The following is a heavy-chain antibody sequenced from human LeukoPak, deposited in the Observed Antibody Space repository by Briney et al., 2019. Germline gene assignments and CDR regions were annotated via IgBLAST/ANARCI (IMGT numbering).Heavy chain of an antibody. V-gene: IGHV4-34*01. Sequence: PSETLSLTCAVYGGSFSGYYWSWIRQPPGKGLEWIGEINHSGSTNYNPSLESRVTISVDTSKNQFSLKLSSVTAADTAVYYCARRTGGIAARPRWFDPWGQGTLVTVSS. CDR2: INHSGST. CDR1: GGSFSGYY. CDR3: ARRTGGIAARPRWFDP. J-gene: IGHJ5*02. D-gene: IGHD6-6*01.